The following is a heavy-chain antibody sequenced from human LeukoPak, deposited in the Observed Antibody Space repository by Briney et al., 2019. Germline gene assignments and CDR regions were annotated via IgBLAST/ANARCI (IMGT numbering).Heavy chain of an antibody. CDR1: GFTVSTNY. D-gene: IGHD1-26*01. J-gene: IGHJ4*02. CDR3: EGWERPFDY. V-gene: IGHV3-53*01. Sequence: GGSLRLSCAASGFTVSTNYMSWARQAPGKGLEWVSVVYSDGKTCYADAVKGRFTISKDSSRNTLYLQMNSLRAEDTAVYYCEGWERPFDYWGQGTLVTVSS. CDR2: VYSDGKT.